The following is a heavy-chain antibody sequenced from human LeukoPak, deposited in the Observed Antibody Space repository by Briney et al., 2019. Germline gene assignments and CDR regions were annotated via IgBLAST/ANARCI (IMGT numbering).Heavy chain of an antibody. V-gene: IGHV3-21*01. CDR3: ARDQRYSSSSDY. CDR2: ISSSSSYI. J-gene: IGHJ4*02. Sequence: GGSLRLSCAASGFTFSSYSMNWVRQAPGKGLEWVSSISSSSSYIYYADSVKGRFTISRDNAKNSLYLQMNSLRAEDTAVHYCARDQRYSSSSDYWGQGTLVTVSS. CDR1: GFTFSSYS. D-gene: IGHD6-13*01.